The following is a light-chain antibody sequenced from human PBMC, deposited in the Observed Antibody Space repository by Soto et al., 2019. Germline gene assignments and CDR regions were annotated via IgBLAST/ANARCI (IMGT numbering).Light chain of an antibody. CDR3: CSYAGSSTFYV. CDR2: EVS. CDR1: SSDFGSYNL. V-gene: IGLV2-23*02. Sequence: QSALTQPASVSGSPGQSITISCTGTSSDFGSYNLVSWYQQHPGKAPKLMIYEVSKRPSGVPNRFSGSKSGNTASLTISGFQAEDEADYYCCSYAGSSTFYVFGTGTKVTVL. J-gene: IGLJ1*01.